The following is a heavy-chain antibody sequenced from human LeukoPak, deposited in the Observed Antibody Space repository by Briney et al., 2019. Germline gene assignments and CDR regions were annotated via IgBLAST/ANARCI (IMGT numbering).Heavy chain of an antibody. V-gene: IGHV1-2*02. CDR3: ARGVFVVVVAATVDAFDI. CDR1: GYTFTGYY. Sequence: ASVKVSCKASGYTFTGYYMHWVRQAPGQGPEWMGWINPNSGGTNYAQKFQGRVTMTRDTSISTAYMELRSLRSDDTAVYYCARGVFVVVVAATVDAFDIWGQGTMVTVSS. J-gene: IGHJ3*02. CDR2: INPNSGGT. D-gene: IGHD2-15*01.